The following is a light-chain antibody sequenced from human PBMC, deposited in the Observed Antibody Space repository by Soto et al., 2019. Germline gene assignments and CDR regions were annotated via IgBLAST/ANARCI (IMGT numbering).Light chain of an antibody. CDR3: QQYASSPRT. V-gene: IGKV3-20*01. J-gene: IGKJ4*01. CDR2: PAS. CDR1: QTVGRNY. Sequence: EIVLTQSPGTLSLSPGERATLSCRASQTVGRNYLAWYQQTPDQAPRLLIYPASNRPTGIPDRFSGSGSGTDFTLTISSLEPEDFVMYYCQQYASSPRTFGGGAKVEI.